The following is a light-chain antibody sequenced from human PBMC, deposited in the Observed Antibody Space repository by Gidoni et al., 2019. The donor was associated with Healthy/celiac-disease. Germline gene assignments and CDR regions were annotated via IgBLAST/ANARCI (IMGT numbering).Light chain of an antibody. CDR2: GAS. J-gene: IGKJ4*01. CDR3: QQYGSSRVT. V-gene: IGKV3-20*01. CDR1: QSVSSSY. Sequence: EIVLTQSPGTLSLSPGKRATLSCRASQSVSSSYLAWYQQKPGQAPRLLIYGASSRATGIPDRFSGSGSGTDFTLTISRLEPEDFAVYYCQQYGSSRVTFGGGTKVEIK.